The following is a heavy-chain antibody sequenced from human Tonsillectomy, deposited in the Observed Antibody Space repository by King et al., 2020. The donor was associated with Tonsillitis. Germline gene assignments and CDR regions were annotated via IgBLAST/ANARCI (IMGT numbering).Heavy chain of an antibody. CDR2: IIGSGGST. CDR3: AKHDSTSYYYVLES. J-gene: IGHJ4*02. CDR1: GFTFRSYA. Sequence: VQLVESGEGLVQPGGSLRLSGAASGFTFRSYAMSWVRQAPGKGLDWAQVIIGSGGSTYYAGSVKGRFTISRDNSKNTLYLQMNSLRADDTAIYYCAKHDSTSYYYVLESWGQGTLVTVSS. V-gene: IGHV3-23*04. D-gene: IGHD3-22*01.